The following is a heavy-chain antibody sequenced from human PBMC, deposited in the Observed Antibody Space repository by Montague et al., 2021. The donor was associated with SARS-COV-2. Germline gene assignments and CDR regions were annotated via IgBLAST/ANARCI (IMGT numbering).Heavy chain of an antibody. D-gene: IGHD3-9*01. CDR1: GFTVRSNY. Sequence: SLRLSCAASGFTVRSNYMSWVRQPPGKGLEWVSTLYSGGSTYYADSVKGRFTISRDNSKNTLFLQMNSLRAEDTAVYYCARDLYDILTGLDLFYTDVWGKGTTVTVS. CDR2: LYSGGST. CDR3: ARDLYDILTGLDLFYTDV. J-gene: IGHJ6*03. V-gene: IGHV3-66*02.